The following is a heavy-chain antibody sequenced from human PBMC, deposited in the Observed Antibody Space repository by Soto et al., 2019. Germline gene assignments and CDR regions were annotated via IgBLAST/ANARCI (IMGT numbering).Heavy chain of an antibody. CDR1: GFTRSGYA. Sequence: VLFMRLSCAASGFTRSGYAMDWVRQAPGKGLEYVSGISSNGVGTYYANSVQGRFTISRDNSKNTVYLQMGSLRPEDMAVYYCARRARPDFYYMDVWGKGTTVTVSS. D-gene: IGHD6-6*01. CDR2: ISSNGVGT. CDR3: ARRARPDFYYMDV. J-gene: IGHJ6*03. V-gene: IGHV3-64*01.